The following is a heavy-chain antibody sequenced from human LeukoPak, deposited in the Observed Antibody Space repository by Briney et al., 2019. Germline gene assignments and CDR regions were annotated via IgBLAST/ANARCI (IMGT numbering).Heavy chain of an antibody. CDR1: GGTFSSYA. CDR3: ARGGAWRAMDV. Sequence: GASVNVSCKASGGTFSSYAISWVRQAPGQGLEWMGGIIPIFGTANYAQKFQGRVTMTRNTSISTAYMELSSLRSEDTAVYYCARGGAWRAMDVWGQGTTVTVSS. CDR2: IIPIFGTA. V-gene: IGHV1-69*05. D-gene: IGHD3-3*01. J-gene: IGHJ6*02.